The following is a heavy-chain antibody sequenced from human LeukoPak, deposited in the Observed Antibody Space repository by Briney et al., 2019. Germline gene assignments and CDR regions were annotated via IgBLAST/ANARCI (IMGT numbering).Heavy chain of an antibody. Sequence: PGGSLRLSCAASGFTFSSYEMNWVRQAPGKGLEWVSYISSSGSTIYYADSVEGRFTISRDNAKNSLYLQMNSLRAEDTAVYYCANLRYGSGSYYFDYWGQGTLVTVSS. CDR3: ANLRYGSGSYYFDY. J-gene: IGHJ4*02. V-gene: IGHV3-48*03. CDR2: ISSSGSTI. D-gene: IGHD3-10*01. CDR1: GFTFSSYE.